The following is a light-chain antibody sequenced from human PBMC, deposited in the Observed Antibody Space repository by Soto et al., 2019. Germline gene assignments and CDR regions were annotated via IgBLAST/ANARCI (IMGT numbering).Light chain of an antibody. CDR1: QSVSSDF. Sequence: EMVLTQSPGTLSLSPGERATLSCRASQSVSSDFLGWYQQKPGQAPRLLIYGASSRATGIPDRFSGSGSGTDFTLTISRLEPEDFAVYYCQQCGSSPLTFGGGTKVEIK. CDR3: QQCGSSPLT. J-gene: IGKJ4*01. V-gene: IGKV3-20*01. CDR2: GAS.